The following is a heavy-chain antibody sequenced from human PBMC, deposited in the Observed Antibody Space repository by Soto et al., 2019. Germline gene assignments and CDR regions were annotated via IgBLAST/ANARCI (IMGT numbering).Heavy chain of an antibody. CDR2: MNPNSGNT. Sequence: ASVKVSSKDSRYTIKSKYLKWARQATGQGLEWMGWMNPNSGNTGYAQKFQGRVTMTRNTSISTAYMELSSLRSEDTAVYYCARMSGDSYGYYYYYYYGLDVWGQGDTVTVS. CDR3: ARMSGDSYGYYYYYYYGLDV. CDR1: RYTIKSKY. J-gene: IGHJ6*02. D-gene: IGHD5-18*01. V-gene: IGHV1-8*01.